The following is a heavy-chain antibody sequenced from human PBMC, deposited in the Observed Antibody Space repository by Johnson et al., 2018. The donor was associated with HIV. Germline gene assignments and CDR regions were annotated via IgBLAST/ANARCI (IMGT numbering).Heavy chain of an antibody. J-gene: IGHJ3*02. D-gene: IGHD4-23*01. Sequence: VQLVESGGGLVQPGGSLRLSCAASGFTVSSNYMSWVRQAPGKGLEWVSVIYSGGSTYYADSVKGRFTLSRDNSKNTLYLQMNSLRVEDTAVYYCAKSPGKDHGGNSGAFDIWGQGTMVTVSS. CDR3: AKSPGKDHGGNSGAFDI. CDR1: GFTVSSNY. V-gene: IGHV3-66*01. CDR2: IYSGGST.